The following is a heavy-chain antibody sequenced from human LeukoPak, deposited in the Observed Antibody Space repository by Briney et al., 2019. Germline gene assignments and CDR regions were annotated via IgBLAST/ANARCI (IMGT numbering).Heavy chain of an antibody. Sequence: SVKVSCKASGGTFSSYAISWVRQAPGQGLEWMGGIIPIFGTANYAQEFQGRVTITTDESTSTAYMELSSLRSEDTAMYYCARHYDSSGYSLTAFDYWGQGTLVTVSS. J-gene: IGHJ4*02. CDR1: GGTFSSYA. D-gene: IGHD3-22*01. V-gene: IGHV1-69*05. CDR2: IIPIFGTA. CDR3: ARHYDSSGYSLTAFDY.